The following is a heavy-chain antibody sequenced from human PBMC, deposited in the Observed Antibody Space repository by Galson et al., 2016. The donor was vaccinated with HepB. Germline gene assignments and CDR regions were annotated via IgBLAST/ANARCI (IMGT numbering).Heavy chain of an antibody. V-gene: IGHV3-23*01. Sequence: SLRLSCAASGFPFSSYAMSWVRQAPGKGLEWVSGISGSGGSTHYADSVKGRFTVSSGSDTGTYYADSVKGRFTISRDNSKNTLYLQMNSLSAEDTAVYYCAKDRGELLRGFDYWGQGALVTVSS. CDR3: AKDRGELLRGFDY. J-gene: IGHJ4*02. D-gene: IGHD1-26*01. CDR2: ISGSGGST. CDR1: GFPFSSYA.